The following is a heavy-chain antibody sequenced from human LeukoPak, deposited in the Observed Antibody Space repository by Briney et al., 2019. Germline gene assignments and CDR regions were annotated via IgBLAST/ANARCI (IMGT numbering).Heavy chain of an antibody. D-gene: IGHD4-17*01. J-gene: IGHJ6*02. CDR2: IIPILGIA. CDR3: ARATQGSYADGMDV. CDR1: GGTFSSYA. Sequence: SAKVSRKASGGTFSSYAISWVRQAPGQGLEWMGRIIPILGIANYAQKFQGRVTITADKSTSTAYMELSSLRSEDTAVYYCARATQGSYADGMDVWGQGTTVTVSS. V-gene: IGHV1-69*04.